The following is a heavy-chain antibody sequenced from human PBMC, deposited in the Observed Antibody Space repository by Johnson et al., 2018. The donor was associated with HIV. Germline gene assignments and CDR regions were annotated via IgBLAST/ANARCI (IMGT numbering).Heavy chain of an antibody. CDR3: AKAYCPGCDGFEI. Sequence: VQLVESGGGVVQPGGSLRLSCAASGFTFSNFDMDWVRQAPGRGLEWVVSISYDGSNNYYGDSVRGRFTISSDNSKNTLYLQMDSLRTEDTGVDYCAKAYCPGCDGFEIWGQRTMVTVSS. V-gene: IGHV3-30*18. CDR1: GFTFSNFD. CDR2: ISYDGSNN. D-gene: IGHD2-21*01. J-gene: IGHJ3*02.